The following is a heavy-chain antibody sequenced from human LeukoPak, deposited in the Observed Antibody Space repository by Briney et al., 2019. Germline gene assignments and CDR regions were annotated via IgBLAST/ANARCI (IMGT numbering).Heavy chain of an antibody. D-gene: IGHD3-3*01. J-gene: IGHJ4*02. CDR1: GFTFGDYA. CDR3: ARVKGSGYRNSIDY. CDR2: INWNGGST. V-gene: IGHV3-20*04. Sequence: GGSLRLSCPASGFTFGDYAMSWVRQSPGKGLEWVSGINWNGGSTYYRDSVKGRFTISRDNAKNSLYLQMNSLRAEDTALYYCARVKGSGYRNSIDYWGQGTLVTVSS.